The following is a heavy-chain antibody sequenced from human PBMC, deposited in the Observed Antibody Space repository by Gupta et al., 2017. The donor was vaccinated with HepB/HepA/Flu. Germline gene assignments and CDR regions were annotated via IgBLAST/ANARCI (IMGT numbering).Heavy chain of an antibody. V-gene: IGHV3-11*01. CDR2: ISSSDSII. CDR3: ARGRVAAAGTGGWFDP. J-gene: IGHJ5*02. CDR1: GFTFSDYS. D-gene: IGHD6-13*01. Sequence: QVQLVESGGGLVKPAGSLRLPCAASGFTFSDYSMSWIRQAPGKGLEWVSYISSSDSIIYYADSVKGRFTISRDNAKNSLYLQMSSLRAEDTAFYYCARGRVAAAGTGGWFDPWGQGTLVTVSS.